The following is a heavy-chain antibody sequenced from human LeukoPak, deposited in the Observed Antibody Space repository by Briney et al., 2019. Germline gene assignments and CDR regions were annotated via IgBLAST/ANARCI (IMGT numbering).Heavy chain of an antibody. D-gene: IGHD1-1*01. J-gene: IGHJ4*02. Sequence: PGGSLRLSCAASGFTFSNFGIHWVRQTPGKGLEWVAVIWCDGSNKYYADSVKGRFTISRDNSKNTLYPQMNSLRAEDTAVYYCARDRQLHYFDYWGQGTLVSVSS. CDR3: ARDRQLHYFDY. CDR2: IWCDGSNK. CDR1: GFTFSNFG. V-gene: IGHV3-33*01.